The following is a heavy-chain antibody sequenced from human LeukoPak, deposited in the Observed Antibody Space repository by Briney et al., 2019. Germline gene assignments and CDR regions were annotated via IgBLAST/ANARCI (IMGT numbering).Heavy chain of an antibody. CDR3: TRARDAFTRKSVFDI. J-gene: IGHJ3*02. Sequence: SQTLSLTCAISGDSVSSNSAAWTWIRQSPSRGLGWLGRTYYRSKWYNDYAVSVKSRITVNPDTSKNQFSLQLNSVTPEDTAVYYCTRARDAFTRKSVFDIWGQGTMVTVSS. D-gene: IGHD3-16*01. V-gene: IGHV6-1*01. CDR2: TYYRSKWYN. CDR1: GDSVSSNSAA.